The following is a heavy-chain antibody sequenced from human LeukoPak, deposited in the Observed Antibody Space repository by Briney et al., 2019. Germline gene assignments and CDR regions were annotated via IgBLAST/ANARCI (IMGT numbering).Heavy chain of an antibody. V-gene: IGHV3-7*01. CDR2: IKQDGSEK. Sequence: GGSLRLSCAASGFTFSSYWMSWVRQAPGKGLEWVANIKQDGSEKYYVDSVKGRFTISRDNAKNSLYLQMNSLRAEDTAVYYCARAGVPTVVIGVSPDYWGQGTLVTVPS. CDR3: ARAGVPTVVIGVSPDY. CDR1: GFTFSSYW. D-gene: IGHD4-23*01. J-gene: IGHJ4*02.